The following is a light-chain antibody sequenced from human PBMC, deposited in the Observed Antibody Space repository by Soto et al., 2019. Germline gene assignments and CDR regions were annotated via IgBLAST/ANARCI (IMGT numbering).Light chain of an antibody. CDR1: QSVSSSY. Sequence: EIVLTQSPGTLSLSPGERATLSCRASQSVSSSYLAWYQQKPGQAPRLLIYGASSRATGIPDRFSGSGSGTDFTLTISRLEPEDFAVYYCQQYNNWPYWTFGQGTKVDIK. CDR2: GAS. V-gene: IGKV3-20*01. J-gene: IGKJ1*01. CDR3: QQYNNWPYWT.